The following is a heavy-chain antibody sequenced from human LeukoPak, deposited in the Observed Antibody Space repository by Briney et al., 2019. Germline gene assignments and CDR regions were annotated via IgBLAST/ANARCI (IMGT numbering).Heavy chain of an antibody. J-gene: IGHJ5*02. CDR2: ISSSVSTI. Sequence: GGSLRLSCAASGFTFSSYEMNWVRQAPGQGLEWGSYISSSVSTIYYADSVKGRFTISRDNAKNSLYLQMNSLRAEDTAVYYCARVWLRSIGVHPWGQGTLVTVSS. CDR3: ARVWLRSIGVHP. D-gene: IGHD3-10*01. V-gene: IGHV3-48*03. CDR1: GFTFSSYE.